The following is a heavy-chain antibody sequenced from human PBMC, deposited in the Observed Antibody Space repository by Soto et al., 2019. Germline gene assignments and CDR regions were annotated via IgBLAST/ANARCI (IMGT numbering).Heavy chain of an antibody. J-gene: IGHJ6*02. CDR1: GFTFSSYD. Sequence: LRLSCAASGFTFSSYDMHWVRQATGKGLEWVSAIGTAGDTYYPGSVKGRFTISRENAKNSLYLQMNSLRAEDTAVYYCARGVAARYYYGMDVWGQGTTVTVSS. CDR3: ARGVAARYYYGMDV. D-gene: IGHD6-6*01. V-gene: IGHV3-13*01. CDR2: IGTAGDT.